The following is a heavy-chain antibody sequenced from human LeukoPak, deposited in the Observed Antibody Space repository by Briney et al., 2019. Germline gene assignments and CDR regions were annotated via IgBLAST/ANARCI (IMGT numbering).Heavy chain of an antibody. D-gene: IGHD3-3*01. CDR1: GFTSSSYS. V-gene: IGHV3-48*01. CDR3: ARPYDFWSGYSAGSYFDY. J-gene: IGHJ4*02. Sequence: GGSLRLSCAASGFTSSSYSMNWVRQAPGKGLEWVSYISSSSRTIYYADSVKGRFTISRDNAKNPLYLQMNSLRAEDTAVYYRARPYDFWSGYSAGSYFDYWGQGTLVTVSS. CDR2: ISSSSRTI.